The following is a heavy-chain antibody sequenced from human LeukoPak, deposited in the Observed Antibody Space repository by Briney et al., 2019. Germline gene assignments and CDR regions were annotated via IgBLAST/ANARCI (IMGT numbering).Heavy chain of an antibody. CDR3: ARGYKRYCSSTSCYFQYYFDY. CDR1: GGSISSHY. J-gene: IGHJ4*02. Sequence: SETLSLTCTVSGGSISSHYWSWIRQPPGKGLEWIGEINHSGSTNYNPSLKSRVTISVDTSKNQFSLKLSSVTAADTAVYYCARGYKRYCSSTSCYFQYYFDYWGQGTLVTVSS. D-gene: IGHD2-2*01. V-gene: IGHV4-34*01. CDR2: INHSGST.